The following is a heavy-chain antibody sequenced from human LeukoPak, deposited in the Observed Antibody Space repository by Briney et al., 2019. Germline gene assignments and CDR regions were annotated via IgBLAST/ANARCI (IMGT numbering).Heavy chain of an antibody. CDR3: AKSRLVGAPEPDAFGI. CDR1: GFTFSSYA. Sequence: GGSLRLSCAASGFTFSSYAMSWVRQAPGKGLEWVSAISGSGGSTYYADSVKGRFTISRDNSKNTLYLQMNSLRAEDTAVYYCAKSRLVGAPEPDAFGIWGQGTMVTVSS. V-gene: IGHV3-23*01. D-gene: IGHD1-26*01. J-gene: IGHJ3*02. CDR2: ISGSGGST.